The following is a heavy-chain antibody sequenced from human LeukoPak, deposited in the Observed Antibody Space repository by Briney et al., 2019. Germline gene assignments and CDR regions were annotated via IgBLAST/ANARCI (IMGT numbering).Heavy chain of an antibody. J-gene: IGHJ4*02. CDR1: GFTFSSYS. D-gene: IGHD6-13*01. CDR3: ARELVYSSSWYYFDY. V-gene: IGHV3-21*01. Sequence: GGSLRLSCAASGFTFSSYSMNWVRQAPGKGREWVSSISSSSSYIYYADSVKGRFTISRDNSKNSLYLQMNSLRAEDTAVYYCARELVYSSSWYYFDYWGQGTLVTVSS. CDR2: ISSSSSYI.